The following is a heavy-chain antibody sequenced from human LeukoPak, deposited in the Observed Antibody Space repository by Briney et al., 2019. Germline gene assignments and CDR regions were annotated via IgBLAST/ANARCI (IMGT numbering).Heavy chain of an antibody. CDR3: ASPSYYYDSSGYFSGGFPFDY. D-gene: IGHD3-22*01. CDR2: IIPIFGTA. J-gene: IGHJ4*02. V-gene: IGHV1-69*13. CDR1: GGTFSSYA. Sequence: SVKVSCKASGGTFSSYAISWVRQAPGQGLEWMGGIIPIFGTANYAQKFQGRVTITADESTSTAYMELSSLRSEDTTVYYRASPSYYYDSSGYFSGGFPFDYWGQGTLVTVSS.